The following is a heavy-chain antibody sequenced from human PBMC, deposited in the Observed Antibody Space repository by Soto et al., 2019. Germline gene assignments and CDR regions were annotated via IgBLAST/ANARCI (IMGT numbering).Heavy chain of an antibody. V-gene: IGHV3-21*01. CDR2: ISSSSSYI. CDR1: GFTFSSYS. Sequence: PGGSLRLSCAASGFTFSSYSMNGVRQAPGKGLEWVSSISSSSSYIYYADSVKGRFTISRDNAKNSLYLQMNSLRAEDTAVYYCARDKRLYCGGDCYSPLDYWGQGTLVTVSS. D-gene: IGHD2-21*01. J-gene: IGHJ4*02. CDR3: ARDKRLYCGGDCYSPLDY.